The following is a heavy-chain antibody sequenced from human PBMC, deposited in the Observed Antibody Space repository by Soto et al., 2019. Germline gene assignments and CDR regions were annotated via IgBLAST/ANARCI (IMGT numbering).Heavy chain of an antibody. CDR2: ISAFNDYT. J-gene: IGHJ3*01. D-gene: IGHD6-13*01. CDR3: ARGRGVVIPAGTPDAFDV. V-gene: IGHV1-18*01. CDR1: GYTFNKYG. Sequence: QAQLVQSGGEVKRRGASVKVSCKASGYTFNKYGFNWVRQAPGQGLEWMGRISAFNDYTNLAQKFQGRITLTTDASTNTAYMELQILRSDYTAMYYCARGRGVVIPAGTPDAFDVWGQGTMVTVSS.